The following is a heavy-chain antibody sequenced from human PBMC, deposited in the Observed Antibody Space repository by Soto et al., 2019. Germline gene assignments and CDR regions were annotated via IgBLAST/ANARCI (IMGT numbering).Heavy chain of an antibody. CDR2: GSNSGTFT. V-gene: IGHV3-11*06. CDR3: ARSGDNYNLLDY. D-gene: IGHD1-1*01. Sequence: PGGSLRLSCEGSGFTFSDYYMSWIRQAPGKGLEWISYGSNSGTFTKYADSVKGRFSISRDNTKNLLFLQMNSLRAEDTALYYCARSGDNYNLLDYWGQGTPVTVSS. J-gene: IGHJ4*02. CDR1: GFTFSDYY.